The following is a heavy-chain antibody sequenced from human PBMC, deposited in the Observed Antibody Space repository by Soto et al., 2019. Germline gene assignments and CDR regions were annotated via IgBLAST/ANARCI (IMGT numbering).Heavy chain of an antibody. J-gene: IGHJ6*02. CDR3: ARDQDCSSTSCYYYSGMDV. CDR1: GYTFTSYG. D-gene: IGHD2-2*01. Sequence: QVQLVQSGAEVKKPGASVKVSCKASGYTFTSYGISWVRQAPGQGLEWMGWISAYNGNTNYAQKLQGRVTMTTDTSTSTAYLELRSLRSDASAVYYCARDQDCSSTSCYYYSGMDVWGQGATVTVSS. V-gene: IGHV1-18*01. CDR2: ISAYNGNT.